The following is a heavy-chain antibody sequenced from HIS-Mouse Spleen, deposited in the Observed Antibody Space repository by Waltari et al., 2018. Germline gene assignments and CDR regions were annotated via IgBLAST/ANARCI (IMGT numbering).Heavy chain of an antibody. CDR1: GGPISSSCYY. CDR2: IYYSGST. V-gene: IGHV4-39*07. CDR3: AREIPYSSSWYDWYFDL. D-gene: IGHD6-13*01. J-gene: IGHJ2*01. Sequence: QLQLQEPGPGLVKPSETLSPTCTVAGGPISSSCYYWGWIRQPPGKGLEWIGRIYYSGSTYYNPSLKSRVTISVDTSKNQFSLKLSSVTAADTAVYYCAREIPYSSSWYDWYFDLWGRGTLVTVSS.